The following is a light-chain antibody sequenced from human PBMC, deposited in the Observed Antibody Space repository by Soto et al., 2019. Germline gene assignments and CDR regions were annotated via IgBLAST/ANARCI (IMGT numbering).Light chain of an antibody. Sequence: EIVIRQSPANLSVSPGETATLSCRARQSVRTILAWYQQKPGQAHRLLIYASSVSATGIPARSSRRVSGTVFTLTTGSLQSEDFAVYYGQQYDEQSPNLSCGGGTKVEIK. CDR2: ASS. J-gene: IGKJ4*01. CDR3: QQYDEQSPNLS. CDR1: QSVRTI. V-gene: IGKV3-15*01.